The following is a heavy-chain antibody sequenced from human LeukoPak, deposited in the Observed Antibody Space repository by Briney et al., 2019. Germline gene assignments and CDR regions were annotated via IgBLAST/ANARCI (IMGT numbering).Heavy chain of an antibody. D-gene: IGHD4-11*01. CDR2: IKQDGSEK. Sequence: GGSLRLSCAASGFTFSSYWMTWVRQAPGKGVEWVANIKQDGSEKYYVDSVRGRFTISRDNTKNSLYLQVNSLRAEDTAVYYCARDRRWTATTVTYFDYWGQGILVTVSS. V-gene: IGHV3-7*01. CDR1: GFTFSSYW. CDR3: ARDRRWTATTVTYFDY. J-gene: IGHJ4*02.